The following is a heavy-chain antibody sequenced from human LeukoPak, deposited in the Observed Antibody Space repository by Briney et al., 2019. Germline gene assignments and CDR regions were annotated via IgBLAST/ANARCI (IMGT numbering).Heavy chain of an antibody. Sequence: ASVKVSCKASGYTFTSYGISWVRQAPGQGLEWMGWISAYNGNTNYAQKLQGRVTMTTDTSTSTAYMELRSLRSDDTAVYYCARVACGYGLVFVGCGFDPWAREPWSPSPQ. D-gene: IGHD5-18*01. J-gene: IGHJ5*02. V-gene: IGHV1-18*01. CDR2: ISAYNGNT. CDR3: ARVACGYGLVFVGCGFDP. CDR1: GYTFTSYG.